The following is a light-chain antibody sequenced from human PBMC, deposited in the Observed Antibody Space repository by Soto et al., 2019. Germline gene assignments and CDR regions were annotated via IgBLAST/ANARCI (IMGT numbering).Light chain of an antibody. J-gene: IGLJ3*02. CDR2: EVS. Sequence: QSVLTQPASVSGSPGQSITISCTRTSSDVGGYNYVSWYQQHPGKAPKLMIYEVSNRPSGVSNRFSGSKSGNTASLTVFGLQAEDEADYYCSSYTSSSTWVFGGGTKLTVL. CDR1: SSDVGGYNY. CDR3: SSYTSSSTWV. V-gene: IGLV2-14*01.